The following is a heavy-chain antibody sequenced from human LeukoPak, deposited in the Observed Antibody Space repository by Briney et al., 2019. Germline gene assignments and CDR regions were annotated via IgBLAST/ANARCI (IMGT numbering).Heavy chain of an antibody. V-gene: IGHV4-4*07. D-gene: IGHD6-19*01. CDR3: ARREAVAGGLIFDS. CDR2: LHTSGGT. CDR1: GGSVSSYY. J-gene: IGHJ4*02. Sequence: SETLSLTCTVSGGSVSSYYWSWIRQPAGKGLEWIGRLHTSGGTNYNPSLKTRVTMSVDTSQNQFSLNLTSVTAADTAVYYCARREAVAGGLIFDSWGQGTLVTVSS.